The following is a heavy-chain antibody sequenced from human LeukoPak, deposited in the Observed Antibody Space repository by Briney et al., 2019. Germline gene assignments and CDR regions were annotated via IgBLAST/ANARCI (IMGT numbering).Heavy chain of an antibody. CDR1: GGTFSSYA. CDR3: AREHPDSPLFQH. V-gene: IGHV1-69*05. CDR2: IIPIFGTA. Sequence: SVKVSCKASGGTFSSYAISWVRQAPGQGLEWMGGIIPIFGTANYAQKFQGRVTITTDESTSTAYLELSSLRSEDTAVYYCAREHPDSPLFQHWGQGTLVTVSS. J-gene: IGHJ1*01. D-gene: IGHD3-22*01.